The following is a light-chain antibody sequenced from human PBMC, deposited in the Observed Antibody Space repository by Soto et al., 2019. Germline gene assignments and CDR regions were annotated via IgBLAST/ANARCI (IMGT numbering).Light chain of an antibody. V-gene: IGKV3-11*01. CDR2: DAS. J-gene: IGKJ4*02. Sequence: EIVLTQSPATLSLSPGERATLSCRASQSVTRYLAWYQQKPGQAHRLLIYDASNRATGIPARFSGSGSGTDFTLTISSLEPEDFAVYYCQQRSDWPYTFGGGTKVQIK. CDR1: QSVTRY. CDR3: QQRSDWPYT.